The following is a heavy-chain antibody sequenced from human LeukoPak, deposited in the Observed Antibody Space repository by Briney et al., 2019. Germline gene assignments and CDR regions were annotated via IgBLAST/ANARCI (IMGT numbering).Heavy chain of an antibody. J-gene: IGHJ4*02. D-gene: IGHD3-10*01. CDR2: IWYDGSNK. CDR1: GFTFSSYG. CDR3: ARDGSDSGSYPDFDY. Sequence: GGSLRLSCAASGFTFSSYGMHWVRQAPGKGLEWVAVIWYDGSNKYYADSVKGRFTISRDNSKNTLYLQMNSLRAEDTAVYYCARDGSDSGSYPDFDYWGQGTLVTVSS. V-gene: IGHV3-33*01.